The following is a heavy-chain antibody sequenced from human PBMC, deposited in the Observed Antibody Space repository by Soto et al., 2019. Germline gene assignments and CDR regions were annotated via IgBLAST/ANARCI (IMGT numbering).Heavy chain of an antibody. J-gene: IGHJ4*02. CDR1: GFTVSNNY. CDR2: IYSGGST. V-gene: IGHV3-66*01. D-gene: IGHD3-16*01. Sequence: PGGSLRLSCAASGFTVSNNYINWVRQAPGKGLEWVSIIYSGGSTYYADSVKGRFTISRDNSKNTLYLQMTSLRAEDTAVYYCVIFHFVALGVTLVDYWGQGTLVTVSS. CDR3: VIFHFVALGVTLVDY.